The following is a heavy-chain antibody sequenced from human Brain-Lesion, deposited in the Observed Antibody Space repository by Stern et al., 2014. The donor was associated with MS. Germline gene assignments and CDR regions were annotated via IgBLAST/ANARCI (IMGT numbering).Heavy chain of an antibody. CDR3: ARGERWFDS. J-gene: IGHJ5*01. CDR1: GFTFSNYW. CDR2: VNNDGRRT. V-gene: IGHV3-74*02. D-gene: IGHD3-10*01. Sequence: QLVQSGGGLVQPGGSLRLSCAASGFTFSNYWMHWVRQAPGKGLVVVSRVNNDGRRTSYADSVKGRFTMSRDNAKNTLYLQMNSLRVEDTAIYYCARGERWFDSWGQGTLVTVSS.